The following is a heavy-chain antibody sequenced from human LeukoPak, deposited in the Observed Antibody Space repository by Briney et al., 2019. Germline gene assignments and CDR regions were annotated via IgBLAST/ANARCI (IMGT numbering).Heavy chain of an antibody. CDR1: GGSISSRTYY. J-gene: IGHJ4*02. Sequence: SETLSLTCTVSGGSISSRTYYWGWIRQPPGKGLEWIGTIYYSGTTYYNPSLKSRVTISVDTSKNQFSLKLSSVTAADTAVYYCARAPNWNYAQNYYFDYWGQGTLVTVSS. CDR3: ARAPNWNYAQNYYFDY. V-gene: IGHV4-39*07. CDR2: IYYSGTT. D-gene: IGHD1-7*01.